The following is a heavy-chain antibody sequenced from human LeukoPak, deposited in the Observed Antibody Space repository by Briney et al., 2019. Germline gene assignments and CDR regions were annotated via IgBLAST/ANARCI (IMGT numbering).Heavy chain of an antibody. J-gene: IGHJ4*02. V-gene: IGHV3-9*01. CDR1: GFTFDDYA. D-gene: IGHD6-13*01. CDR2: ISWNSGSI. CDR3: AKGYYGSSWYYFDY. Sequence: PGGSLRLSCAASGFTFDDYAMRWVRQAPGKGLEWVSGISWNSGSIGYADSVKGRFTISRDNAKNSLYLQMNSLRAEDTALYYCAKGYYGSSWYYFDYWGQGTLVTVSS.